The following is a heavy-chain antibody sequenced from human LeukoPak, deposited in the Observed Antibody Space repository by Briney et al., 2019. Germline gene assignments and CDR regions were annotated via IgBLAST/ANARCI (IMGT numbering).Heavy chain of an antibody. J-gene: IGHJ6*01. Sequence: SETLSLTCTVSGGSISSSSYYSGWIRQPPGKGLERIGSIYYSGSTYYNPPLKSRVTISVDTSKNKFSLKLSFVMAAETAVYYCARHSDSSGWFPNGAGMDVWDKGLRSAS. CDR3: ARHSDSSGWFPNGAGMDV. V-gene: IGHV4-39*01. CDR2: IYYSGST. CDR1: GGSISSSSYY. D-gene: IGHD6-19*01.